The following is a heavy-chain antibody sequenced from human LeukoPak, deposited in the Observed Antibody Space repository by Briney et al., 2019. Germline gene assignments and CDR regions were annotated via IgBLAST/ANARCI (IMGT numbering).Heavy chain of an antibody. CDR1: GYTFTTYG. J-gene: IGHJ4*02. CDR3: ARADIIVVAGSTPVGSGFEY. Sequence: ASVKVSCKTSGYTFTTYGISWLRQAPGQGLEWMGWISAHKGETEYAQKFQGRVTMTREISTSTAYMELQSLTSDDTAVYYCARADIIVVAGSTPVGSGFEYWGQEALITVS. CDR2: ISAHKGET. D-gene: IGHD2-15*01. V-gene: IGHV1-18*01.